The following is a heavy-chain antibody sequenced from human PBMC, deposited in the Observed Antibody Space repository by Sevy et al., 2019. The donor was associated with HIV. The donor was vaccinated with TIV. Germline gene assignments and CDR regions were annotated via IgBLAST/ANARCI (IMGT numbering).Heavy chain of an antibody. CDR1: GYSFTNYW. D-gene: IGHD6-19*01. V-gene: IGHV5-51*01. J-gene: IGHJ6*02. CDR2: IYPGDSDT. CDR3: TRHHVAVAGAPRVDV. Sequence: GESLKISCKGSGYSFTNYWIGWVRQMPGKGLEWMGIIYPGDSDTRYSPTFQGQVTMSVDKSISTAYLQWSSLQASDTAMYYCTRHHVAVAGAPRVDVWGQGTTVTVSS.